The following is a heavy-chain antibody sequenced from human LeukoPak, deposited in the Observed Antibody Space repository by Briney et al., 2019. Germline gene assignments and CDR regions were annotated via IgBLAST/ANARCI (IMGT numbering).Heavy chain of an antibody. Sequence: EASVKVSCEASGGTFSSYAISLVRQAPGQGLEWMGGIIPIFGTANYAQKFQGRVTITTDESTSTAYMELSSLRSEATAVYYCASSTRYSSSWFILYWGEGTLVTVSS. J-gene: IGHJ4*02. CDR2: IIPIFGTA. D-gene: IGHD6-13*01. V-gene: IGHV1-69*05. CDR1: GGTFSSYA. CDR3: ASSTRYSSSWFILY.